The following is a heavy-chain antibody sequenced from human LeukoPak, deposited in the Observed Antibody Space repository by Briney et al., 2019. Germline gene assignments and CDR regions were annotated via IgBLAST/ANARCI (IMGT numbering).Heavy chain of an antibody. CDR3: ATIDDYTPAYYYYMDV. J-gene: IGHJ6*03. D-gene: IGHD4-11*01. Sequence: GSLRLSCAASGFTFSSYWMHWVRQAPGKGLVWVSRINSDGSSTSYADSVKGRFTISRDNAKNTLYLQMNSLRAEDTAVYYCATIDDYTPAYYYYMDVWGKGTTVTVSS. V-gene: IGHV3-74*01. CDR1: GFTFSSYW. CDR2: INSDGSST.